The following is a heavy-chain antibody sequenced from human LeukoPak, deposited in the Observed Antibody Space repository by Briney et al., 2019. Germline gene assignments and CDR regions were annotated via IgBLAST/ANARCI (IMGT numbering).Heavy chain of an antibody. CDR3: AVHAGGGNVPRLDY. Sequence: GASVKVSCKASGYTFTSYYMHWVRQAPGQGLEWMGIINPSGGSSGYAQKFQGRVTMTRDTSTRTVYMELSSLKSEDTAVYYCAVHAGGGNVPRLDYWGQGTLVTVS. D-gene: IGHD4-23*01. V-gene: IGHV1-46*01. J-gene: IGHJ4*02. CDR1: GYTFTSYY. CDR2: INPSGGSS.